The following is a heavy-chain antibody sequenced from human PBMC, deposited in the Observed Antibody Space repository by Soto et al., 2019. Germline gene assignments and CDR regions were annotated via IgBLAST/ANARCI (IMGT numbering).Heavy chain of an antibody. CDR1: GFTFSSYA. CDR2: ISYDGSNK. D-gene: IGHD6-19*01. V-gene: IGHV3-30*04. J-gene: IGHJ3*02. Sequence: SLKISCAASGFTFSSYAMHWVRQAPGKGLEWVAVISYDGSNKYYADSVKGRFTISRDNSKNTLYLQMNSLRAEDTAVYYCARALTSSGWSNDAFDIWGQGTMVTVSS. CDR3: ARALTSSGWSNDAFDI.